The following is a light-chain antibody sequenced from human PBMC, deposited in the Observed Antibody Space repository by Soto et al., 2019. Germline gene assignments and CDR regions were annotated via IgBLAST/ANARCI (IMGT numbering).Light chain of an antibody. V-gene: IGKV1-8*01. CDR1: QGISSY. CDR3: QQYYIYPWT. CDR2: AAS. Sequence: AIRMTQSPSSFSASTGDRVTITCRASQGISSYLAWYQQKPGKAPKLLVYAASTLQSWVPSRFSGSGSGTEFTLTISSLQSEDSSTYYCQQYYIYPWTFGQGNKVEIK. J-gene: IGKJ1*01.